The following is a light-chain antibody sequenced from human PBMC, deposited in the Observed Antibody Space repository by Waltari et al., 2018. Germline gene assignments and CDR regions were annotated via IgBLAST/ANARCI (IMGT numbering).Light chain of an antibody. CDR3: QSYDSSLSVV. CDR2: GNS. J-gene: IGLJ7*01. CDR1: SSNIGAGYD. V-gene: IGLV1-40*01. Sequence: QSVLTQPPAVSGAPGQRVTISCTGRSSNIGAGYDVHWYQQLPGTAPKLLIYGNSHRPSGVPARFSGSKSGTSASLAITGLQAEDEAEYYCQSYDSSLSVVFGGGTQLTVL.